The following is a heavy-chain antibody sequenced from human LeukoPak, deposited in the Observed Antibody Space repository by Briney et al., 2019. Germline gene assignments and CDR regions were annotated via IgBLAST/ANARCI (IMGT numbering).Heavy chain of an antibody. CDR3: ARDNGVDY. CDR2: ISGSGDNR. CDR1: GFTFRSYA. Sequence: PGGSLRLSCAASGFTFRSYAMSWVRQAPGKGLEWVSGISGSGDNRYYADSVKGRFTISRDNAKNSLYLQMNSLRAEDTAVYYCARDNGVDYWGQGTLVTVSS. D-gene: IGHD3-10*01. V-gene: IGHV3-23*01. J-gene: IGHJ4*02.